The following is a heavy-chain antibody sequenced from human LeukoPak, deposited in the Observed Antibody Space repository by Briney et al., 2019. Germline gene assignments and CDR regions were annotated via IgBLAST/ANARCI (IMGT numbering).Heavy chain of an antibody. V-gene: IGHV3-53*01. D-gene: IGHD3-16*02. Sequence: PGGSLRLSCAASGFTVSSNYMSWVRQAPGKGLEWVSVIYSGGSTYYADSVKGRFTISRDNSKNTLYLQMNSLRAEDTAVYYCVKKGSWDAFDIWGQGTMVTVSS. J-gene: IGHJ3*02. CDR1: GFTVSSNY. CDR2: IYSGGST. CDR3: VKKGSWDAFDI.